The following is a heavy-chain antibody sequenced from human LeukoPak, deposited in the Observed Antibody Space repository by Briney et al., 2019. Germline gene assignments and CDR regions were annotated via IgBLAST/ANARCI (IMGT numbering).Heavy chain of an antibody. D-gene: IGHD6-13*01. J-gene: IGHJ4*02. CDR3: ATARYSSSWYGAGVDY. V-gene: IGHV3-23*01. CDR1: GFTFSSSA. CDR2: ISASGGST. Sequence: PGGSLRLSCAASGFTFSSSAMSWVRQVPGKGLEWVSGISASGGSTSYADSVRGRFTISRDNSKNTLYVQMNSLRDEDTAVYYCATARYSSSWYGAGVDYWGQGTLVTVSS.